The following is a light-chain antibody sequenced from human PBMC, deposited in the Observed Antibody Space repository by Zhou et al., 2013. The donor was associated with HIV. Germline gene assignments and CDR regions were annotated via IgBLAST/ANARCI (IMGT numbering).Light chain of an antibody. CDR2: DAS. V-gene: IGKV3-11*01. CDR3: QQRSNWYT. CDR1: QNVRNY. Sequence: EIVLTQSPATLSLSPGDRATLSCRASQNVRNYLAWCQHKPGQAPRLLIYDASKRATGIPARFTGSGSGTFFTLTISSLEPEDFAVYYCQQRSNWYTFGQGTKVEIK. J-gene: IGKJ2*01.